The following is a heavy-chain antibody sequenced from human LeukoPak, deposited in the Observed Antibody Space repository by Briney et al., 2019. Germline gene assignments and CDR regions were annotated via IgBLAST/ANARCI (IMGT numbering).Heavy chain of an antibody. CDR3: AKVTRGQWLALDPFDY. J-gene: IGHJ4*02. CDR2: IIPIFGTA. CDR1: GGTFSSYA. Sequence: ASVKVSCKASGGTFSSYAISWVRRAPGQGLEWMGGIIPIFGTANYAQKFQGRVTITADKSTSTAYMELSSLRSEDTAVYYCAKVTRGQWLALDPFDYWGQGTLVTVSS. V-gene: IGHV1-69*06. D-gene: IGHD6-19*01.